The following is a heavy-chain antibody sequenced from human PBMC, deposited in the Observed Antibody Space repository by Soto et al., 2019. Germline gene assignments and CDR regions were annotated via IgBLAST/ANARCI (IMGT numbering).Heavy chain of an antibody. CDR3: ARDPGRRFDY. Sequence: EVHLVESGGGLVQPGGSLRLSCATSGFTFRSDWMTWVRQAPGKGLEWVASIKQDGIEDHYVDSVKGRFTISRDNAENSLYLQMNSLKVDDTAVYYCARDPGRRFDYWGPGTLVNVSS. V-gene: IGHV3-7*03. CDR1: GFTFRSDW. D-gene: IGHD1-1*01. J-gene: IGHJ4*02. CDR2: IKQDGIED.